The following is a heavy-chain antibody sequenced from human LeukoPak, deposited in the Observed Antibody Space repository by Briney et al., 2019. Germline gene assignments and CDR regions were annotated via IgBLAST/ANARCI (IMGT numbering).Heavy chain of an antibody. CDR1: GGSISSYY. Sequence: KTSETLSLTCNVSGGSISSYYWSWIRQPPGMGLEWIGYISYSGSTNYNPSLKSRVTLSVDTSKNQFSLKLSSVTAADTAVYYCTRGSIAYYYMDVWGKGTTVTISS. D-gene: IGHD3-22*01. V-gene: IGHV4-59*01. J-gene: IGHJ6*03. CDR2: ISYSGST. CDR3: TRGSIAYYYMDV.